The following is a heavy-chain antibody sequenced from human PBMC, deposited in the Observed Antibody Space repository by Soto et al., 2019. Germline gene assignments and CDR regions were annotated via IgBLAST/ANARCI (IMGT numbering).Heavy chain of an antibody. CDR1: GGSISRGDYY. CDR3: AKLLYGSGSKPHPPGPYYYYYGMDV. CDR2: IYYSGST. J-gene: IGHJ6*02. D-gene: IGHD3-10*01. Sequence: NPSETLSLTCTVSGGSISRGDYYWSWIRQPPGKGLEWIGYIYYSGSTYYNPSLKSRVTISVDTSKNQFSLKLSSATAADTAVYYCAKLLYGSGSKPHPPGPYYYYYGMDVWGQGTTVTVSS. V-gene: IGHV4-30-4*01.